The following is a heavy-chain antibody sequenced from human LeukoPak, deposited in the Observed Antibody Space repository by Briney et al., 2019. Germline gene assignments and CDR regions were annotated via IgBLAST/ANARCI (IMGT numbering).Heavy chain of an antibody. Sequence: GGSLRLSCAASGFTVSSNYMSWVRQAPGKGLEWVSVIYSGGSTYYADSVKGRFTISRDNSKNTLYLQMNSLRAGDTAVYYSARGNYGSGSSVPLDSWGQGTLVTVSS. J-gene: IGHJ4*02. CDR3: ARGNYGSGSSVPLDS. V-gene: IGHV3-66*01. D-gene: IGHD3-10*01. CDR2: IYSGGST. CDR1: GFTVSSNY.